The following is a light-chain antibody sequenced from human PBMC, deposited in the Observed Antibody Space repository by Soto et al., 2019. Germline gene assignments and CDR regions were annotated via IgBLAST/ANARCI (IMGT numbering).Light chain of an antibody. CDR1: NIGSKS. V-gene: IGLV3-21*04. CDR3: QEWDSSSDNVV. CDR2: YDS. J-gene: IGLJ2*01. Sequence: SYELTQPPSVSVAPGKTARITCGGNNIGSKSVHWYQQKPGQAPVLVIYYDSDRPSGIPERFSGSNSGNTATLTISRVEAGDEADYYCQEWDSSSDNVVFGGGTKLTVL.